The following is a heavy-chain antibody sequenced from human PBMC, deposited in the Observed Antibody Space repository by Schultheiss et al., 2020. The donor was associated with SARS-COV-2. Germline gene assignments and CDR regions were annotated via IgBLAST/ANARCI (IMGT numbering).Heavy chain of an antibody. CDR2: ISYEGDNK. Sequence: GGSLRLSCAASGFTLSYYGMHWVRQAPGKGPEWVALISYEGDNKYYADSVKGRFTVSRDNSKNMLYLEMNSLIAEDTAVYYCARVEVAYDFLFYYGMDVWGQGTTVTVSS. CDR3: ARVEVAYDFLFYYGMDV. CDR1: GFTLSYYG. J-gene: IGHJ6*02. D-gene: IGHD2/OR15-2a*01. V-gene: IGHV3-33*01.